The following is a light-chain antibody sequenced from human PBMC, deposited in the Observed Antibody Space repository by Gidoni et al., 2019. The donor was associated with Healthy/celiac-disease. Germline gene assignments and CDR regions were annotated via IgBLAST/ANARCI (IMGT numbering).Light chain of an antibody. CDR2: GAS. J-gene: IGKJ3*01. V-gene: IGKV3-20*01. CDR3: QQYGSASFT. Sequence: EIVLTPSPGTLSLSPGERATRSCRASQSVSSSYLAWYQQKPGQAPRLLIYGASSRATGIPDRFSGSGSGTDFTLTISCLEPEDFAVYYCQQYGSASFTFGPGTKVDIK. CDR1: QSVSSSY.